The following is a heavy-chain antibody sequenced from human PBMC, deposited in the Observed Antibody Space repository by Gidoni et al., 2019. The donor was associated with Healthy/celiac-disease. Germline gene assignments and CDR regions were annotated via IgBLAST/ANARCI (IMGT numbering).Heavy chain of an antibody. CDR2: ISYDGSNK. CDR1: GFTFSSYG. CDR3: ARGYGSGWSHYAFDI. V-gene: IGHV3-30*03. J-gene: IGHJ3*02. D-gene: IGHD6-19*01. Sequence: QVQLVESGGGVVQPGSSLRLSCAASGFTFSSYGMHWVRQAPGKGLEWVAVISYDGSNKYYADSVKGRFTISRDNSKNTLYLQMNSLRAEDTAVYYCARGYGSGWSHYAFDIWGQGTMVTVSS.